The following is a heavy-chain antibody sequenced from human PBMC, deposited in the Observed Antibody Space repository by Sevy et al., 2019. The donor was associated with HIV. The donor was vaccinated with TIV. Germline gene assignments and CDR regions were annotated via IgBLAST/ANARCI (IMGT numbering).Heavy chain of an antibody. CDR3: AKGGGGHYDPDEIAYYFYYYNMDV. Sequence: GSLRLSCAVSGFSFDSYGMTWVRQAPGKGLEWVSAISGSGTRTYYTDSVKGRFIISRDNSKNTLDLQMNSLRAEDKALYYCAKGGGGHYDPDEIAYYFYYYNMDVWGKGTTVTVSS. V-gene: IGHV3-23*01. CDR2: ISGSGTRT. J-gene: IGHJ6*03. CDR1: GFSFDSYG. D-gene: IGHD3-22*01.